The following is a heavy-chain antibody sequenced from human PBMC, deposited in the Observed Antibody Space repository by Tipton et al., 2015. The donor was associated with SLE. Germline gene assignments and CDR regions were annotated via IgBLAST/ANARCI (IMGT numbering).Heavy chain of an antibody. Sequence: TLSLTCTVSGGSISGGNSYWSWIRQPAGKRLEWIGRIYGSGSTIYNPSLKSRVTTSVDTSKNHFSLKLSSVTAADTAVYYCARDRDYYDSSGLLLEGFDVWGQGTMVTVSS. CDR1: GGSISGGNSY. CDR2: IYGSGST. D-gene: IGHD3-22*01. J-gene: IGHJ3*01. V-gene: IGHV4-61*02. CDR3: ARDRDYYDSSGLLLEGFDV.